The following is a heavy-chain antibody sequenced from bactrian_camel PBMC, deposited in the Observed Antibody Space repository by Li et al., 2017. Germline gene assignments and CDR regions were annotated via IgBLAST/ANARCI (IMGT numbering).Heavy chain of an antibody. CDR3: AADLYSGYCPSARVYFGW. J-gene: IGHJ6*01. Sequence: VQLVESGGGSVQAGGSLRLSCAASGYVYGSNCMGWFRQAPGEGREGIARIHSDGTTTYADSVKGRFTISKDNAKNALYLQMNSLKPEDTAKYFCAADLYSGYCPSARVYFGWWGQGTQVTVS. D-gene: IGHD2*01. CDR2: IHSDGTT. CDR1: GYVYGSNC. V-gene: IGHV3S53*01.